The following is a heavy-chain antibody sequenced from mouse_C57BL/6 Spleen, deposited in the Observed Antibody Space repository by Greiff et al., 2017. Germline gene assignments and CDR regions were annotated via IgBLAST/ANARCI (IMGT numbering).Heavy chain of an antibody. Sequence: EVQLQQSGAELVKPGASVKLSCTASGFNINDYYMHWVKQRTEKGLEWIGRIDPEDGETKYAPKFQGKATITADTSSNTAYLQRSRLTSEDTSFYSCARPAYYSNYPWFAYWGQGTLVTVSA. CDR2: IDPEDGET. CDR1: GFNINDYY. V-gene: IGHV14-2*01. J-gene: IGHJ3*01. CDR3: ARPAYYSNYPWFAY. D-gene: IGHD2-5*01.